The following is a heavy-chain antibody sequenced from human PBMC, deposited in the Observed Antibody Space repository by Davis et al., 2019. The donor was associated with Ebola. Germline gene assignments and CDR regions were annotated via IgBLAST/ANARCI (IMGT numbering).Heavy chain of an antibody. Sequence: MPSETLSLTCTVSGGSISSYYWSWIRQPPGKGLEWLGYIYYSGSTNYNPSLKSRVTISVDTSKNQFSLKLSSVTAADTAVYYCARLNYGGNSAPFDYWGQGTLVTVSS. CDR2: IYYSGST. V-gene: IGHV4-59*08. CDR3: ARLNYGGNSAPFDY. D-gene: IGHD4-23*01. CDR1: GGSISSYY. J-gene: IGHJ4*02.